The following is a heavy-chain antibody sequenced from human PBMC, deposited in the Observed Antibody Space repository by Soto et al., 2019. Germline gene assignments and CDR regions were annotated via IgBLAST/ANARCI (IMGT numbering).Heavy chain of an antibody. CDR3: AKDRTRYGSGSLNYFDY. D-gene: IGHD3-10*01. CDR2: ISYDGSNK. V-gene: IGHV3-30*18. J-gene: IGHJ4*02. Sequence: QVQLVESGGGVVQPGRSLRLSCAASGFTFSSYGMHWVRQAPGKGLEWVAVISYDGSNKYYADSVKGRFTISRDNSXNXLYLQMNSLRAEDTAVYYCAKDRTRYGSGSLNYFDYWGQGTLVTVSS. CDR1: GFTFSSYG.